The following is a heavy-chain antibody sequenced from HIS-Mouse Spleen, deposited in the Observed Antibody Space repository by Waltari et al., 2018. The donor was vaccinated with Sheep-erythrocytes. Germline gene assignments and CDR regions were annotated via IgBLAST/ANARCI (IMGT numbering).Heavy chain of an antibody. CDR3: AKVVRGSYIDY. Sequence: QVQLVESGGGVVQPGRSLRLSCAASGFTFSSYCMHWVRQAPGKGLEWVAVISDDGSNKYDADYVKGRFTISRDNSKNTLYLQMNSLRAEDTAVYYCAKVVRGSYIDYWGQGTLVTVSS. CDR2: ISDDGSNK. CDR1: GFTFSSYC. J-gene: IGHJ4*02. V-gene: IGHV3-30*18. D-gene: IGHD1-26*01.